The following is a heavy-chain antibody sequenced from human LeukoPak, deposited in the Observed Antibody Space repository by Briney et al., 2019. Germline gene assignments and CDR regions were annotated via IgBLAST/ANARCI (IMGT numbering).Heavy chain of an antibody. J-gene: IGHJ4*02. CDR2: ISSSSSYI. V-gene: IGHV3-21*01. Sequence: PGGSLRLSCAASGFTFSSYSMNWVRQAPGKGLEWVSSISSSSSYIYYADSVEGRFTISRDNAKNSLYLQMNSLRAEDTAVYYCARETSSFKSAYLDYWGQGTLVTVSS. CDR1: GFTFSSYS. CDR3: ARETSSFKSAYLDY. D-gene: IGHD6-6*01.